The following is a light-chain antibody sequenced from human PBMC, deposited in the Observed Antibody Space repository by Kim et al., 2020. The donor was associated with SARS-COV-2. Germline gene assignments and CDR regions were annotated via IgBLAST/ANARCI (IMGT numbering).Light chain of an antibody. V-gene: IGLV2-11*01. CDR1: SSDVGGSDS. CDR3: CSYTVGWV. Sequence: QSALTQPRSVSGSPGQSVTISCTGTSSDVGGSDSVSWYQHHPGKAPKLIIYDVSNRPSGVPDHFSGSKSGNTASLTISGLLPEDEADYYCCSYTVGWVLGGGTQLTVL. CDR2: DVS. J-gene: IGLJ3*02.